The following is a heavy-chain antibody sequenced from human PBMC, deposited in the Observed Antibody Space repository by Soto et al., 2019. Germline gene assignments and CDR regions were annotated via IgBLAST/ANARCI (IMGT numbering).Heavy chain of an antibody. CDR1: GGSINNSTSF. V-gene: IGHV4-39*02. Sequence: SETLSLTCSVSGGSINNSTSFWVWLRQSPGKGPEWIATINYRWPAEYNPSLKSRVTISVDRSRNALSLQMNYVTAAGTAVYFCAKVLRGWTLDSWGQGALVTVSS. CDR2: INYRWPA. D-gene: IGHD6-19*01. CDR3: AKVLRGWTLDS. J-gene: IGHJ4*02.